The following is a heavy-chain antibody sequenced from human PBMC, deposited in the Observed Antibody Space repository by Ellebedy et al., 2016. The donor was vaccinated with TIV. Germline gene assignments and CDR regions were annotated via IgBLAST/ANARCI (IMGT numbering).Heavy chain of an antibody. D-gene: IGHD6-13*01. J-gene: IGHJ4*02. V-gene: IGHV1-18*04. CDR2: ISAYNGNT. CDR1: GCTFTSYG. Sequence: AASVKVSCKASGCTFTSYGISWVRQAPGQGLEWMGWISAYNGNTNYAQKFQGRLTMTRDTSTSTVYMELRSLRSVDTAVYYCARVAITTPGTDYWGQGTLVTVSS. CDR3: ARVAITTPGTDY.